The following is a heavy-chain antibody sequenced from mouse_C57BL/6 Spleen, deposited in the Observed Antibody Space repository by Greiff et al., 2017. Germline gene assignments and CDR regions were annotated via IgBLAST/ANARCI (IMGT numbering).Heavy chain of an antibody. CDR3: TTRGSPVAY. CDR1: GFNIKDDY. CDR2: IDPENGDT. Sequence: VQLQQSGAELVRPGASVKLSCTASGFNIKDDYMHWVKQRPEQGLEWIGWIDPENGDTEYASKFQGKATITADTSSNTAYLQRSSLTSEDTAVYYCTTRGSPVAYWGQGTLVTVSA. J-gene: IGHJ3*01. V-gene: IGHV14-4*01. D-gene: IGHD1-1*01.